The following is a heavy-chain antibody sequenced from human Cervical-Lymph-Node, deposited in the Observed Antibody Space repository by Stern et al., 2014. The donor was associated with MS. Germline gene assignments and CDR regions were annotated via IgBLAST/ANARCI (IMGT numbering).Heavy chain of an antibody. CDR1: GGSVSSGSYY. CDR2: IYYSGST. V-gene: IGHV4-61*01. J-gene: IGHJ4*02. D-gene: IGHD1-20*01. CDR3: ARSYFNWINYFDY. Sequence: QLQLQESGPGLVKPSETLSLTCTVSGGSVSSGSYYWSWIRQPPGKGLEWIGYIYYSGSTNYNPSLKSRVTISVDTSKNQFSLKLSSVTAADTAVYYCARSYFNWINYFDYWGQGTLVTVSS.